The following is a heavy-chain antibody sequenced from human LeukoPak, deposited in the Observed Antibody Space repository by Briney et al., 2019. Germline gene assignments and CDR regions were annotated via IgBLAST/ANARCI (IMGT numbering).Heavy chain of an antibody. D-gene: IGHD3-22*01. CDR2: IKQDGSEK. V-gene: IGHV3-7*01. J-gene: IGHJ5*01. CDR1: GFTFSSYW. Sequence: GGSLRLSCAACGFTFSSYWMSWVRQAPGKGLEWVANIKQDGSEKYYVDSVKGRFTISRDNAKSTLYLQMNSLRAEDTAVYYCARADYYDSGGYDSWGRGTLVTVSS. CDR3: ARADYYDSGGYDS.